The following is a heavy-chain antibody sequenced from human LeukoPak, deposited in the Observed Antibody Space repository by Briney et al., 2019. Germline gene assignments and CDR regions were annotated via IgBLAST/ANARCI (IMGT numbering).Heavy chain of an antibody. D-gene: IGHD6-6*01. CDR2: INHSGST. V-gene: IGHV4-34*01. J-gene: IGHJ5*02. CDR1: GGSFSGYY. CDR3: ARGGVVAARLGWFDP. Sequence: NPSETLSLTCAVYGGSFSGYYWSWIRQPPGKGLEGIGEINHSGSTNYNPSLKSRVTISVDTSKNQFSLKLSSVTAADTAVYYCARGGVVAARLGWFDPWGQGTLVTVSS.